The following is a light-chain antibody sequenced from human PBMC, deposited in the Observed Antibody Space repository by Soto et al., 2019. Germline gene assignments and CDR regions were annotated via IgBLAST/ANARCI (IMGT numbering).Light chain of an antibody. CDR1: QSISSSF. V-gene: IGKV3D-20*02. CDR3: QQYNNWPLT. CDR2: GAS. J-gene: IGKJ5*01. Sequence: EIVFTQSPGILSLSPGERASLSCGASQSISSSFLAWYQQKPGQAPRLLIYGASSRATGIPDRFSGTGSETDFTLTITSLQSEDFAVYWCQQYNNWPLTFGPGTRLETK.